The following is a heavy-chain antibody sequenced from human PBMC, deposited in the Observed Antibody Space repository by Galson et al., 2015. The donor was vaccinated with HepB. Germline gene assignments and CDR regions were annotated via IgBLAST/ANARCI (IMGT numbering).Heavy chain of an antibody. D-gene: IGHD6-25*01. CDR1: GYSFTNYW. Sequence: QSGAEVKKPGESLKISCKGSGYSFTNYWIGWVRQMPGKGLEWMGIIYPGDSDTRYNSSFQGQVSISADRSISTAYLQWSSLKASDTAMYYCARTLTVAADWFDSWGQGTLVTVSS. J-gene: IGHJ5*01. V-gene: IGHV5-51*01. CDR3: ARTLTVAADWFDS. CDR2: IYPGDSDT.